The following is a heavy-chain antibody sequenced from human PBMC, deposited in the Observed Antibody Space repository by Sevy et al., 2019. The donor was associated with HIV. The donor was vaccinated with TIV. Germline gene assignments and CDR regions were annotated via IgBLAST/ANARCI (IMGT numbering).Heavy chain of an antibody. CDR3: TALESSRGSDY. CDR1: GFIFSGSA. CDR2: IRSKANSYAT. D-gene: IGHD6-13*01. Sequence: GGSLRLSCAASGFIFSGSAMHWVRQASGKGLEWVGRIRSKANSYATAYAASVKGRFTISSDDSKNTAFLQMNSLTTVDTAVYYCTALESSRGSDYWGQGTLVTVSS. V-gene: IGHV3-73*01. J-gene: IGHJ4*02.